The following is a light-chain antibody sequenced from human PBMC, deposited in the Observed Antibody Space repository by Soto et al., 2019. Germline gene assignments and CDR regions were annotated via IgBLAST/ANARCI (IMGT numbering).Light chain of an antibody. CDR2: KSS. Sequence: QSVLTQPPSASGTPGQRVTISCSGSSSNIGSSHVSWYQQFPGTAPKLLIYKSSQRPSGVPDRFSGSKSGTSASLAISGLRSEDEADYYCAAWDDSLSGVVFGGGTKLTVL. CDR1: SSNIGSSH. V-gene: IGLV1-47*01. CDR3: AAWDDSLSGVV. J-gene: IGLJ2*01.